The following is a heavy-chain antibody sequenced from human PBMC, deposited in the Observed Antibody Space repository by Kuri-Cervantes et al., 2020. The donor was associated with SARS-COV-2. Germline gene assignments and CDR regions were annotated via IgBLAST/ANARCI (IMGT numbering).Heavy chain of an antibody. CDR2: IKQDGSEK. CDR1: GFTFSSYW. J-gene: IGHJ6*03. V-gene: IGHV3-7*01. CDR3: ARDHQYYDFWSGYFGTEGNYYYYYMDV. D-gene: IGHD3-3*01. Sequence: GGSLRLSCAASGFTFSSYWMSWVLQAPGKGLEWVANIKQDGSEKYYVDPVKGRFTISRDNAKNSLYLQMNSLRAEDTAVYYCARDHQYYDFWSGYFGTEGNYYYYYMDVWGKGTTVTVSS.